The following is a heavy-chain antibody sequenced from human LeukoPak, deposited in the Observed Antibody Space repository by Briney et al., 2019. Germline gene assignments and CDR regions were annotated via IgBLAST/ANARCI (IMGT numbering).Heavy chain of an antibody. V-gene: IGHV4-59*01. Sequence: KPSETLSLTCTVSGGSISSYYWSWIRQPPGEGLGWMGYIYYSGSTNYNPSLKSRVTISVDTSKNQFSLKLSSVTAADTAVYYCARGVAAAGTFYYGMDVWGQGTTVTVSS. D-gene: IGHD6-13*01. CDR1: GGSISSYY. CDR2: IYYSGST. J-gene: IGHJ6*02. CDR3: ARGVAAAGTFYYGMDV.